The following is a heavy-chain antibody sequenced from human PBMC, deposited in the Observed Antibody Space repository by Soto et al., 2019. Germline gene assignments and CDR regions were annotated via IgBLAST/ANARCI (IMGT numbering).Heavy chain of an antibody. D-gene: IGHD3-16*01. CDR1: GGTFSSHA. Sequence: QVQLVQSGAEVKKPWSSVKVSCKAYGGTFSSHAISWVRQAPGQGLEWMGGITPIFGTANYAQKFQGRVTIPADNFTATASMELRSLTSEDPAVYYCARGDDFDYYYGVDVWGQGPKVTVSS. CDR3: ARGDDFDYYYGVDV. V-gene: IGHV1-69*06. CDR2: ITPIFGTA. J-gene: IGHJ6*02.